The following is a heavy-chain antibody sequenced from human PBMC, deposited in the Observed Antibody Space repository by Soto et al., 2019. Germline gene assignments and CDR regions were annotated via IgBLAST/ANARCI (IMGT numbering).Heavy chain of an antibody. CDR2: INAGNGNT. CDR1: GYTFTSYA. V-gene: IGHV1-3*01. D-gene: IGHD6-6*01. CDR3: ARDAQYSSSPSQVDY. Sequence: QVQLVQSGAEVKKPGASVKVSCKASGYTFTSYAMHWVRQAPGQSLEWMGWINAGNGNTKYSQKFQGRVTITRDTSASTAYKELSSLRSEDTAVYYCARDAQYSSSPSQVDYWGQGTLVTVSS. J-gene: IGHJ4*02.